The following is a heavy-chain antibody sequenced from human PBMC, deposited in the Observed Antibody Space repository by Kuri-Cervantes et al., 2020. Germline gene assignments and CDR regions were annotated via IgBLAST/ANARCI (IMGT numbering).Heavy chain of an antibody. V-gene: IGHV3-48*04. CDR2: ISSSSSTI. CDR1: GFTFSSYS. J-gene: IGHJ5*02. Sequence: GESLKISCAASGFTFSSYSMNWVRQAPGKGLEWVSYISSSSSTIYYADSVKGRFTIPRDNAKNSLYLQMNSLRAEDTALYYCAKDMYYYGSGGFDPWGQGTLVTVSS. CDR3: AKDMYYYGSGGFDP. D-gene: IGHD3-10*01.